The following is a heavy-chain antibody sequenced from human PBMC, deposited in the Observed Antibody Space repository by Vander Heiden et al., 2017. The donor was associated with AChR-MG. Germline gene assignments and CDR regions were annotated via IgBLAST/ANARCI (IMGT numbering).Heavy chain of an antibody. J-gene: IGHJ4*02. CDR2: IYYSGST. Sequence: QVQLQESGPGLVKPSETLSLPCTVSGGSISSYYWSWIRQPPGKGLEWIGYIYYSGSTNYNPSLKSRVTISVDTSKNQFSLKLSSVTAADTAVYYCARTEPYDYVWGSYHAFDYWGQGTLVTVSS. D-gene: IGHD3-16*02. V-gene: IGHV4-59*01. CDR3: ARTEPYDYVWGSYHAFDY. CDR1: GGSISSYY.